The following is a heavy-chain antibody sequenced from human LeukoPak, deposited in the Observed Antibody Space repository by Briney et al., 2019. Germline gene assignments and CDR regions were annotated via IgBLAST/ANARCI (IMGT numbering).Heavy chain of an antibody. J-gene: IGHJ5*02. V-gene: IGHV4-61*01. Sequence: SETLSLTCTVSGGSVSSGSSYWSWIRQPPGKGLEWIGCIYYSGSTNYNPSLKSRVTMSLDTSRKQFSLKLTSVTAADTAVYYCARENYDSGFYWFDPWGQGTLVTVSS. CDR2: IYYSGST. D-gene: IGHD3-10*01. CDR3: ARENYDSGFYWFDP. CDR1: GGSVSSGSSY.